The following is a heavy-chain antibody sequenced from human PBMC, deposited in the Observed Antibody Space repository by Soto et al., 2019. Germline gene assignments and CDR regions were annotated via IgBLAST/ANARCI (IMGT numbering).Heavy chain of an antibody. CDR2: IYYSGTT. Sequence: PLETLTLTGVVSGGPISSATYYWGWIRQPPGKGLEWIGNIYYSGTTHYNPSLKSRLTISVDTSKKEFSLKLSSVTAADTAVYYCERDVGRYDWNARHAFYYGMDVRGQRNRVT. J-gene: IGHJ6*02. D-gene: IGHD1-1*01. CDR1: GGPISSATYY. V-gene: IGHV4-39*02. CDR3: ERDVGRYDWNARHAFYYGMDV.